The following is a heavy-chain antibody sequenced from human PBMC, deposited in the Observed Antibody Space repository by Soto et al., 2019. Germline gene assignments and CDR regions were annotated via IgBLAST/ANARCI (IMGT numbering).Heavy chain of an antibody. J-gene: IGHJ4*02. CDR3: ASVSSGWPYYCED. D-gene: IGHD6-19*01. CDR1: GGTFSGYP. CDR2: FIRIFGTA. V-gene: IGHV1-69*01. Sequence: QVQLVQSGAEVKKPGSWVKVPCTASGGTFSGYPLRWWRQPPDQGLAWMGGFIRIFGTANYAQKFQGRVTITEDESTSTAYMELSSLRSEDTAVYYCASVSSGWPYYCEDWGQGTLVTVSS.